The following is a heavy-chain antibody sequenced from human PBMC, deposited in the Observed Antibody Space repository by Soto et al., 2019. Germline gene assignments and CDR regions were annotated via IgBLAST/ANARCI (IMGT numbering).Heavy chain of an antibody. J-gene: IGHJ5*02. V-gene: IGHV3-30*03. CDR2: ISYNGNDK. D-gene: IGHD6-19*01. CDR1: GFSFRDYD. CDR3: VRVEGIAVTT. Sequence: QVQLVESGGGVVQPGRSLRLSCVVSGFSFRDYDMIWVRQVPGKGLEWVAVISYNGNDKYYADSVKGRFTLSRDTSKNTLYLQMNSLRTEDTAVYYCVRVEGIAVTTWGQGTLVTVSS.